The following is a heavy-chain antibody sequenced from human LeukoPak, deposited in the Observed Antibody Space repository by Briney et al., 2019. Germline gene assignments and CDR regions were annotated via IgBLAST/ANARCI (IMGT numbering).Heavy chain of an antibody. D-gene: IGHD6-13*01. Sequence: XISAYNGNTNYAQQLQGRVTMTTDTSTSTAYMELRSLRSDDTAVYYCARRLGSSSWYAFDYWGQGTLVTVSS. J-gene: IGHJ4*02. V-gene: IGHV1-18*01. CDR2: ISAYNGNT. CDR3: ARRLGSSSWYAFDY.